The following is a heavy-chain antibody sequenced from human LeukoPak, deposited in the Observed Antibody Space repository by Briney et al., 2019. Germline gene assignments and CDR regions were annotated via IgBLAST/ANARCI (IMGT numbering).Heavy chain of an antibody. CDR3: AREGWYYYDSSGENAFDI. CDR1: GGSISSYY. CDR2: IYYSGST. Sequence: SETLSLACTVSGGSISSYYWSWIRQPPGKGLEWIGYIYYSGSTNYNPSLKSRVTISVDTSKNQFSLKLSSVTAADTAVYYCAREGWYYYDSSGENAFDIWGQGTMVTVSS. D-gene: IGHD3-22*01. J-gene: IGHJ3*02. V-gene: IGHV4-59*01.